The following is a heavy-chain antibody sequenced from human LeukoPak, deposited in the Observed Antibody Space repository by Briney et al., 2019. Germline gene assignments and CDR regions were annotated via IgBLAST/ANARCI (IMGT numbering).Heavy chain of an antibody. CDR1: GGTFSSYA. Sequence: ASVKVSCKASGGTFSSYAISWVRQAPGQGLEWMGGIIPIFGTANYAQKFQGRVTITTDESTSTAYMELSSLRSEDTAVYYCARELYYYDSSGHFDYWGQGTLVTVSS. V-gene: IGHV1-69*05. J-gene: IGHJ4*02. D-gene: IGHD3-22*01. CDR2: IIPIFGTA. CDR3: ARELYYYDSSGHFDY.